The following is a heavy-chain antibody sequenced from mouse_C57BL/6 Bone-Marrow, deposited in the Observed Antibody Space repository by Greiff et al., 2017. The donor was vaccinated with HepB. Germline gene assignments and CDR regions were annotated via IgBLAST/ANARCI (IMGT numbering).Heavy chain of an antibody. CDR3: ARRHYGSSYYAMDY. Sequence: EVQGVESGGGLVQPGGSLKLSCAASGFTFSDYGMAWVRQAPRKGPEWVAFISNLAYSIYYADTVTGRFTISRENAKNTLYLEMSSLRSEDTAMYYCARRHYGSSYYAMDYWGQGTSVTVSS. CDR1: GFTFSDYG. J-gene: IGHJ4*01. CDR2: ISNLAYSI. V-gene: IGHV5-15*04. D-gene: IGHD1-1*01.